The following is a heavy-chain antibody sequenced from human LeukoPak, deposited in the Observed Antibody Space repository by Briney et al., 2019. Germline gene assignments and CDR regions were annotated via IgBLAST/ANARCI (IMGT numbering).Heavy chain of an antibody. CDR1: GYTFTGYY. J-gene: IGHJ4*02. CDR2: INPNSGGT. V-gene: IGHV1-2*02. D-gene: IGHD6-6*01. CDR3: ARGITISGSGTFDY. Sequence: GASVKVSCKASGYTFTGYYMHWVRQAPGQGLEWMGWINPNSGGTNYAQKFQGRVTMTRDTSISTAYMELSSLRSDDTAVYYCARGITISGSGTFDYWGQGTLVTVSS.